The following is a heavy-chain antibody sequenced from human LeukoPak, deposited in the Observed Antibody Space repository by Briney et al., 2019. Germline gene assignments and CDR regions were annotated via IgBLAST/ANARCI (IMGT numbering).Heavy chain of an antibody. V-gene: IGHV3-11*01. CDR3: ARSRINYGDYYYFGMDV. Sequence: LSLTCAVYGGSFSGYYWSWIRQAPGKGLEWISYVSNRGTTIFYAGSVKGRFTSSRDNSKNSVYLRMNNLRAEDTAVYYCARSRINYGDYYYFGMDVWGQGTTVTVSS. J-gene: IGHJ6*02. D-gene: IGHD4-17*01. CDR1: GGSFSGYY. CDR2: VSNRGTTI.